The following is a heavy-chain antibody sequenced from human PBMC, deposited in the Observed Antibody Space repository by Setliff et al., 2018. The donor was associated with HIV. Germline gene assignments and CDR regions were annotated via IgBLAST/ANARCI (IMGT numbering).Heavy chain of an antibody. J-gene: IGHJ4*02. CDR3: ARYPFCGGDCYSGFDY. V-gene: IGHV4-59*01. CDR2: IYYSGST. D-gene: IGHD2-21*02. CDR1: GGSINNYY. Sequence: SETLSLTCTVSGGSINNYYWSWIRQPPGKGLEWIGYIYYSGSTNYNPSLKSRVTISLDTSKNQFSLRLTSVTAADTAVYYCARYPFCGGDCYSGFDYWGQGTLVTVSS.